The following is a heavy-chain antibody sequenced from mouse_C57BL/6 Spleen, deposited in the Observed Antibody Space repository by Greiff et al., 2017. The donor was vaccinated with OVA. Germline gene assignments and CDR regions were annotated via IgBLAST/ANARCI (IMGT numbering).Heavy chain of an antibody. Sequence: QVTLKVSGPGILQPSQTLSLTCSSSGFSLSTSGMGVGWIRHPPGKGLEWLVHIWCDDDKYYHPALKSRLTISKDTSKNHVFLKIANVDTADTATYYCARIAHGSKSLFAYWGQGTLVTVSA. CDR2: IWCDDDK. CDR3: ARIAHGSKSLFAY. CDR1: GFSLSTSGMG. V-gene: IGHV8-8*01. J-gene: IGHJ3*01. D-gene: IGHD1-1*01.